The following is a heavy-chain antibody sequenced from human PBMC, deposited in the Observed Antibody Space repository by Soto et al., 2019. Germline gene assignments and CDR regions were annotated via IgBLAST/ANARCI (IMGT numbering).Heavy chain of an antibody. CDR1: GFTFNKYT. J-gene: IGHJ4*02. CDR3: ARDKSGSYSIDY. V-gene: IGHV3-48*04. D-gene: IGHD1-26*01. Sequence: EVQLVESGGGLVQSGGSLRLTCAASGFTFNKYTMNWVRQAPGKGLEWLSYISGGGGTMVYADSVKGRVTISRENAKNSLYLQMDSLRAEDTAVYYCARDKSGSYSIDYWGQGTLVTVSS. CDR2: ISGGGGTM.